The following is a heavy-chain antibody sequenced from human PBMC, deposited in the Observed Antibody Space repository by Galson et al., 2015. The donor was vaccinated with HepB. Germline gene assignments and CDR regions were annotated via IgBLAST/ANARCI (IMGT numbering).Heavy chain of an antibody. CDR2: ISYDGSNK. V-gene: IGHV3-30*18. Sequence: SLRLSCAASGFTFSSYGMHWVRQAPGKGLEWVAVISYDGSNKYYADSVKGRFTISRDNSKNTLYLQMNSLRAEDTAVYYCAKGGRGDVWGQGTTVTVSS. D-gene: IGHD3-16*01. CDR1: GFTFSSYG. J-gene: IGHJ6*02. CDR3: AKGGRGDV.